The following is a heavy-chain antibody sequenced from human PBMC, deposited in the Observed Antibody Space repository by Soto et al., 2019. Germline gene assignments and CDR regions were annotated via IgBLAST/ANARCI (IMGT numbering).Heavy chain of an antibody. D-gene: IGHD6-13*01. CDR2: IIPIFDTT. CDR1: GGNFSSYA. Sequence: QVQLVQSGAEVKKPGSSVKVSCKASGGNFSSYAISWVRQTPGQGLEWMGGIIPIFDTTNYAQKFQGRVTITADESTSTAYMELSSLRSEDTAVYYCARILGHSTTWYLNAMDVWGQGTTVTVSS. V-gene: IGHV1-69*01. CDR3: ARILGHSTTWYLNAMDV. J-gene: IGHJ6*02.